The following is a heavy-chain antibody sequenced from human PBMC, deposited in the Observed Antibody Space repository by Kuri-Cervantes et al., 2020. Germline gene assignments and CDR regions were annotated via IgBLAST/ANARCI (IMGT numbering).Heavy chain of an antibody. CDR2: IRYDGSNK. CDR1: GFAFNSYT. V-gene: IGHV3-30*02. Sequence: GGSLRLSCAASGFAFNSYTMHWVRQAPGKGLEWVAFIRYDGSNKYYADSVKGRFTISRDNSKNTLYLQMNSLRAEDTAVYYCANSIAVAAPGRSWGQGTLVTVSS. J-gene: IGHJ5*02. CDR3: ANSIAVAAPGRS. D-gene: IGHD6-19*01.